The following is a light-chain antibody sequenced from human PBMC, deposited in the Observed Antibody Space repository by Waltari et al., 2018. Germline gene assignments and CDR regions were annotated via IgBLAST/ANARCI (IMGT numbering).Light chain of an antibody. CDR2: DDS. CDR3: QVWDSSSDHYVV. Sequence: SYVLTQPPSVSVAPGKTARITCGGNNIGSKSVHWCQQKPGQAPVLVVYDDSDRPSGIPERVSGSNSGNTATLTISRGEAGDEADYSCQVWDSSSDHYVVFGGGTKLTVL. V-gene: IGLV3-21*03. J-gene: IGLJ2*01. CDR1: NIGSKS.